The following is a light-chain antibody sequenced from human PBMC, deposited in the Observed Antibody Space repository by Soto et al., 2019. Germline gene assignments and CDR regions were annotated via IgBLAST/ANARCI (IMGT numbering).Light chain of an antibody. CDR1: SGHSYYA. J-gene: IGLJ2*01. CDR2: LNSDGSH. Sequence: QSVLTQSPSASASLGASVKLTCTLSSGHSYYAIAWHQQQPEKGPRYLMKLNSDGSHSKGDGIPDRFSGSSSGAERYLTIASPQAEDEADYDCQTGGTGGVVFGGGTKLTVL. CDR3: QTGGTGGVV. V-gene: IGLV4-69*01.